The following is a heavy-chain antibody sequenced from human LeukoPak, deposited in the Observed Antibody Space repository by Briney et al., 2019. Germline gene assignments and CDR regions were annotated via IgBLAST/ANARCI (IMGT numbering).Heavy chain of an antibody. CDR2: IYTSGST. D-gene: IGHD1-26*01. Sequence: SQTLSLTCTVSGGSIRSGSYEWSWIRQPAGKGLEWIGRIYTSGSTNYNPSLKSRVTISVDTSKNQFSLKLSSVTAADTAVYYCARDEWELLDAFDIWGQGTMVTVSS. V-gene: IGHV4-61*02. CDR3: ARDEWELLDAFDI. J-gene: IGHJ3*02. CDR1: GGSIRSGSYE.